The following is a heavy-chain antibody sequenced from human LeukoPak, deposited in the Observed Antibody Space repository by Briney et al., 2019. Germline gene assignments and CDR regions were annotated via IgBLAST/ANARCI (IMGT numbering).Heavy chain of an antibody. CDR1: GGSISSYY. J-gene: IGHJ4*02. V-gene: IGHV4-59*08. CDR3: ARHSRSIAVFDY. CDR2: IYYSGST. Sequence: SQALSLTCTLSGGSISSYYWSWIRQPPGKGLEWIGYIYYSGSTNYNPSLKSRVTISVDTSKNQFSLKLSSVTAADTAVYYCARHSRSIAVFDYWGQGTLVTVSS. D-gene: IGHD6-19*01.